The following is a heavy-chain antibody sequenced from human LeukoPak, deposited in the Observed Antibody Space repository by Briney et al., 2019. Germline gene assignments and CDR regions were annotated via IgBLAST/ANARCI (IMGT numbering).Heavy chain of an antibody. V-gene: IGHV3-30*18. D-gene: IGHD5-18*01. CDR2: ISYDGSNK. CDR1: GFTFSSYG. Sequence: PGGSLRLSCAASGFTFSSYGMHWVRQAPGKGLEWVAVISYDGSNKYYADSVKGRFTISRDNSKNTLYLQMNSLRAEDTAVYYCAKDFLRYSYGHSYWGQGTLVTVSS. J-gene: IGHJ4*02. CDR3: AKDFLRYSYGHSY.